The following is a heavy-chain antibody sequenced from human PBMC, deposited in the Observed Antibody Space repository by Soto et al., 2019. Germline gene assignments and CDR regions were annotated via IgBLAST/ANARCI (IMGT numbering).Heavy chain of an antibody. V-gene: IGHV3-48*01. Sequence: SLKGRFTISRDNVQNSMYLQMNGLRGDDTAVYYCARGRVVGPTGILAYWGQGTLVIVSS. CDR3: ARGRVVGPTGILAY. J-gene: IGHJ4*02. D-gene: IGHD1-26*01.